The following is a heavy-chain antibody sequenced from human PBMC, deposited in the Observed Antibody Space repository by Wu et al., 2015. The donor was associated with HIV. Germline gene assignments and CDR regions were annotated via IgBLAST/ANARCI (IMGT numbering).Heavy chain of an antibody. J-gene: IGHJ5*02. CDR2: IHDNGRT. D-gene: IGHD3-10*01. CDR1: GDTFDTFG. V-gene: IGHV1-18*01. CDR3: ANLLRRAYDSGSQQQIVFDP. Sequence: VQSGAELKKPGASVRVSCQTSGDTFDTFGITWVRQAPGQGLEWMGWIHDNGRTNYAQKVRGRVTMTTDTSTSTAYMELTSLTSDDTAIYYCANLLRRAYDSGSQQQIVFDPWGQGTWSPSPQ.